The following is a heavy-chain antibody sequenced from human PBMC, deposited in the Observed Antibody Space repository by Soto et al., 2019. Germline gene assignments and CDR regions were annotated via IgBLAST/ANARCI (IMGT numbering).Heavy chain of an antibody. J-gene: IGHJ1*01. CDR2: ISGSGGST. CDR3: AKDWCPCEYCGGDCYYPAEYFQH. CDR1: GFTFSSYA. V-gene: IGHV3-23*01. D-gene: IGHD2-21*02. Sequence: GGSLRLSCAASGFTFSSYAMSWVRQAPGKGLEWVSAISGSGGSTYYADSVKGRFTISRDNSKNTLYLQMNSLRAEDTAVYYCAKDWCPCEYCGGDCYYPAEYFQHWGQGTLVTVSS.